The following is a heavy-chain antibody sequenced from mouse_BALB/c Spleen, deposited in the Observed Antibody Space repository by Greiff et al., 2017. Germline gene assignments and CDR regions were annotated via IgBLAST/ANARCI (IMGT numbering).Heavy chain of an antibody. CDR2: IYPGNSDT. J-gene: IGHJ2*01. CDR1: GYTFTSYW. CDR3: TRGNPRDYFDY. V-gene: IGHV1-5*01. Sequence: EVKLQQSGTVLARPGASVKMSCKASGYTFTSYWMHWVKQRPGQGLEWIGAIYPGNSDTSYNQKFKGKAKLTAVTSTSTAYMELSSLTNEDSAVYYCTRGNPRDYFDYWGQGTTLTVSS.